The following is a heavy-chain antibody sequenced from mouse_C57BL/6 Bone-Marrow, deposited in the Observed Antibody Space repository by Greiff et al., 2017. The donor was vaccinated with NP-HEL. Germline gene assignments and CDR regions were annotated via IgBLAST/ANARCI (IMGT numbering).Heavy chain of an antibody. CDR3: ARGGLYWYFDF. CDR1: GYTFTDYY. J-gene: IGHJ1*03. CDR2: INPNNGGT. Sequence: EVQLQQSGPELVKPGASVKISCKASGYTFTDYYMNWVKQSHGKSLEWIGDINPNNGGTSYNQKFKGKATLTVDKSSSTAYMELRSLTSEDSAVYYCARGGLYWYFDFWGTGTTVTVSS. V-gene: IGHV1-26*01.